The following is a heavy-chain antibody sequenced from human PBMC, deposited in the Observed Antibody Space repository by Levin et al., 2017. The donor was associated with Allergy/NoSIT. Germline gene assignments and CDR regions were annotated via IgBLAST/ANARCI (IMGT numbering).Heavy chain of an antibody. Sequence: LGESLKISCAASGFTFRSYAMHWVRQAPGKGLEWVAIIWYDESEEYYADSVKGRFTISRDNSKNTLYLQMNSLRLEDTAVYYCARGLESSFHPWGQGTLVTVSP. V-gene: IGHV3-33*01. J-gene: IGHJ5*02. CDR3: ARGLESSFHP. CDR2: IWYDESEE. CDR1: GFTFRSYA. D-gene: IGHD3-10*01.